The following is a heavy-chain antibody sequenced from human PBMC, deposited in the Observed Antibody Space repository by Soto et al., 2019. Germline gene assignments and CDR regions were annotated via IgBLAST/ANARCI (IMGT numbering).Heavy chain of an antibody. V-gene: IGHV4-39*01. Sequence: SETLSLTCTVSGGSISGSSYYWGWIRQPPGKGLEWIGSIYYSGSTYYNPSLKSRVTISVDTSKNQFSLKLSSVTAADTAVYYCARQWRGYDSMCIDYWGQGTLVTVSS. J-gene: IGHJ4*02. D-gene: IGHD5-12*01. CDR2: IYYSGST. CDR3: ARQWRGYDSMCIDY. CDR1: GGSISGSSYY.